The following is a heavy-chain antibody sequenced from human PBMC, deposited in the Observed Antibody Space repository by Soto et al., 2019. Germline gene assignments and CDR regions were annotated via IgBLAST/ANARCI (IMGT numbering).Heavy chain of an antibody. J-gene: IGHJ4*02. CDR2: IYWDDDK. CDR3: AHRAGARFYFDY. Sequence: QITLKESGPTVVKPTQTLTLTCTLSGFSLSTNEVSVGWIRQPPGKALEWLALIYWDDDKRYSPSLKNRLTITKDTSKNQVVLTITNLVPGDTATYYCAHRAGARFYFDYWGQGTLVTVTS. CDR1: GFSLSTNEVS. D-gene: IGHD6-13*01. V-gene: IGHV2-5*02.